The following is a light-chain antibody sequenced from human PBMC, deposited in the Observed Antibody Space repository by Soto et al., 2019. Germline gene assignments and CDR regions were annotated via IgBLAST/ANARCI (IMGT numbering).Light chain of an antibody. CDR2: AAS. V-gene: IGKV1-39*01. CDR1: QTISGY. CDR3: QQSYSTLWT. Sequence: DIQMTQSPSSLSASVGDRVTITCRASQTISGYLNWYQQKPGKAPELLIYAASYLGNGVPSRFSGSGSGTYFTLTISSLQPEDFATYYCQQSYSTLWTFGQGTKVDI. J-gene: IGKJ1*01.